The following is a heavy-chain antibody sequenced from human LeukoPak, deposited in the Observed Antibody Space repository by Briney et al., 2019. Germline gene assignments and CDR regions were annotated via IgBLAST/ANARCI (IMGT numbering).Heavy chain of an antibody. CDR2: IYPDNSNT. V-gene: IGHV5-51*01. J-gene: IGHJ4*02. CDR1: GYSFTSYW. D-gene: IGHD6-13*01. CDR3: ARPDSSSWWGY. Sequence: GESLKISCKGSGYSFTSYWIGWVRQMPGKGLEWMGIIYPDNSNTRYSPSFQGQVTISADKSISTAYLQWSSLKASDTAMYYCARPDSSSWWGYWGQGTLVTVSS.